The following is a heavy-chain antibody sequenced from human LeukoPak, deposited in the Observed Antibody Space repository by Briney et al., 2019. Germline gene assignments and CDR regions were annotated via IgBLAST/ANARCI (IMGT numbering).Heavy chain of an antibody. V-gene: IGHV4-39*07. Sequence: SETLSLTCTVSGGSISSSSYYWGWIRQPPGKGLEWIGSIYYSGSTYYNPSLKSRVTISVDTSKNQFSLMLSSVTAADTAVYYCARGYDSSAYYPFNYWGQGTLVTVSS. CDR3: ARGYDSSAYYPFNY. CDR1: GGSISSSSYY. J-gene: IGHJ4*02. CDR2: IYYSGST. D-gene: IGHD3-22*01.